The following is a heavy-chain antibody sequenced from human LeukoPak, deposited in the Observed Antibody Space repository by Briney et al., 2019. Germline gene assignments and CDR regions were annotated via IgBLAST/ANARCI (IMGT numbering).Heavy chain of an antibody. D-gene: IGHD3-22*01. CDR1: GGSISIGGYY. J-gene: IGHJ3*02. Sequence: SETLSHTCTVSGGSISIGGYYWSWIRQHPGKGLEWIGYIFYNGNTYYNPSLKSRLTTSGDTSENQFSLKLSSVTAADTAVYYCVRNFDSYNAFDIWGQGTMVTVSS. V-gene: IGHV4-31*03. CDR3: VRNFDSYNAFDI. CDR2: IFYNGNT.